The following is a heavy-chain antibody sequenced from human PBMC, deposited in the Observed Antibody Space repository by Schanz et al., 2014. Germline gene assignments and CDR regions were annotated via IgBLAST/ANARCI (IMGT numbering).Heavy chain of an antibody. J-gene: IGHJ6*02. D-gene: IGHD6-13*01. CDR2: ISSSGSYI. CDR1: EFTFSSYK. V-gene: IGHV3-21*01. CDR3: ARVRRRIATPSTPSFRNYYYYAMDV. Sequence: VQLLQFGGGVVQPGRSLRLSCEASEFTFSSYKMNWVRQAPGKGLEWVSSISSSGSYIHYADSVKGRFTISRDNAKNTLYLQMNSLRAEDTSVYFCARVRRRIATPSTPSFRNYYYYAMDVWGQGTTVTVSS.